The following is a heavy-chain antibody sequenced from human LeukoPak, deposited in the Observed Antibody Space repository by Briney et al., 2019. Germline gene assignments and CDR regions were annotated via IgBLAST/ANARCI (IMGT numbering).Heavy chain of an antibody. Sequence: GRSLRLSCAASGFTFSSYGMHWVRQAPGKGLEWVAIISYDGSNKYYADSVKGRFTISRDNSKNTLYLQMNSLRAEDTAVYYCAKAYYGGNSFIDYWGQGTLVIVSS. V-gene: IGHV3-30*18. CDR2: ISYDGSNK. CDR3: AKAYYGGNSFIDY. CDR1: GFTFSSYG. J-gene: IGHJ4*02. D-gene: IGHD4-23*01.